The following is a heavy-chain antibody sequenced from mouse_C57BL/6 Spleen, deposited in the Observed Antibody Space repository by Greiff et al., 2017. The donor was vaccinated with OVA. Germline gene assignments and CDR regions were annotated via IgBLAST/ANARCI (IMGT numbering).Heavy chain of an antibody. J-gene: IGHJ4*01. V-gene: IGHV14-3*01. D-gene: IGHD2-4*01. CDR2: IDNANGTT. CDR3: ANYDCDPYAMDY. CDR1: GFNIKNTY. Sequence: VQLQQSVAELVRPGASVKLSCTASGFNIKNTYMHWVKQMPEQGLEWIGRIDNANGTTKYAPKFQGKATITADTTSNTALLQLSSLTSEDTAIYYCANYDCDPYAMDYWGQGTSVTVSS.